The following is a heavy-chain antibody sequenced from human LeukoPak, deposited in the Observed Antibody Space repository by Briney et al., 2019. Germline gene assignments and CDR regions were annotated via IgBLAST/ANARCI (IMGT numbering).Heavy chain of an antibody. J-gene: IGHJ4*02. V-gene: IGHV3-23*01. D-gene: IGHD1-26*01. CDR1: GFTFSSYA. Sequence: GGSLRLSCAASGFTFSSYAMSWVRQAPGKGLEWVSAISGSGGSTYYADSVKGRFTISRDNSKNTLYLQMNSLRAEDTAVYYCAKDQTSSYLTPRAKAFDYWGQEALVTVSS. CDR2: ISGSGGST. CDR3: AKDQTSSYLTPRAKAFDY.